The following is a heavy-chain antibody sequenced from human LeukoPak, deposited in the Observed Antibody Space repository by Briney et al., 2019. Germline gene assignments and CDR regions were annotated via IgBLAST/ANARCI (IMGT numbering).Heavy chain of an antibody. Sequence: GGSLRLSCAASGFTFSSYSMNWVRQAPGRGLEWVANMKGDGSETHYVDSVKGRFTISRDNAKNSLYLQMNSLRAEDTAVYYCARPAYTAAYDLWGQGTMVTVSS. V-gene: IGHV3-7*01. J-gene: IGHJ3*01. D-gene: IGHD3-16*01. CDR3: ARPAYTAAYDL. CDR1: GFTFSSYS. CDR2: MKGDGSET.